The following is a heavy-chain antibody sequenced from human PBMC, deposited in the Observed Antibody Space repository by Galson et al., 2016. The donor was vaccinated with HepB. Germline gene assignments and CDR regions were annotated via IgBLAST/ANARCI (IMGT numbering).Heavy chain of an antibody. D-gene: IGHD4-11*01. J-gene: IGHJ4*02. Sequence: SLRLSCAVSGLSVRFKYMTWVRQAPGQGLEWVSMIYTGGSTDYADSVKGQFTISRDTSKNTLYLQINNLRAEDTAVYYCATRDFGNFPYFDYWGQGTLVTVSS. CDR2: IYTGGST. V-gene: IGHV3-53*01. CDR3: ATRDFGNFPYFDY. CDR1: GLSVRFKY.